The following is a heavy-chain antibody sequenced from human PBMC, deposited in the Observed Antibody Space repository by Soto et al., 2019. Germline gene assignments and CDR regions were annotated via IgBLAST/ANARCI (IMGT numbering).Heavy chain of an antibody. CDR2: ISASVGST. V-gene: IGHV3-23*01. J-gene: IGHJ4*02. CDR3: AKGGQSYDY. Sequence: GGSLRLSCAASGFTFGNYAMSWVRHAPGKGLEWVSAISASVGSTYYTDSVKGRFTISRDNSKNTLYLQMNSLRAEDTAVYYCAKGGQSYDYWGQGALVTVSS. CDR1: GFTFGNYA. D-gene: IGHD3-10*01.